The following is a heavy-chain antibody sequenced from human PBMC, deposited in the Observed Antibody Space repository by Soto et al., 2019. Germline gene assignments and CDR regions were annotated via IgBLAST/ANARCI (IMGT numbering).Heavy chain of an antibody. J-gene: IGHJ5*02. V-gene: IGHV5-51*01. Sequence: MPGKGLEWMGIIYPGDSDTRYSPSFQGQVTISADKSISTAYLQWSSLKASDTAMYYCARRGGSPDWFDPWGQGTLVTVSS. CDR2: IYPGDSDT. D-gene: IGHD2-15*01. CDR3: ARRGGSPDWFDP.